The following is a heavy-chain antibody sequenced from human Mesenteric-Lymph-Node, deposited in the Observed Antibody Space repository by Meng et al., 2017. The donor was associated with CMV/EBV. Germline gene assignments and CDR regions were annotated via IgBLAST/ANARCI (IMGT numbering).Heavy chain of an antibody. V-gene: IGHV3-11*04. D-gene: IGHD3-16*02. J-gene: IGHJ6*02. CDR3: ARDQYMITFGGVIDHRYYYGMDV. CDR2: ISSSGSTI. CDR1: GFTFSDYY. Sequence: GESLKISFAASGFTFSDYYMSWIRQAPGKGLEWVSYISSSGSTIYYADSVKGRFTISRDNSKNTLYLQMNSLRAEDTAVYYCARDQYMITFGGVIDHRYYYGMDVWGQGTTVTVSS.